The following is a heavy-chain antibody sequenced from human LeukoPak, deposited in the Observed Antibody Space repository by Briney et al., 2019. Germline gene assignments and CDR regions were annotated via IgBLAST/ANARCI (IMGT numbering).Heavy chain of an antibody. Sequence: AGGSLRLTCTPSAFTFSSYWMHWVRQAPGKGLVWVSHINSGGSSTSYADSVKGRFTISRDNAKNTLYLQMNSLRAEDTAVYYCARDRYSSAWYEEWGQGTLVTVSS. CDR1: AFTFSSYW. CDR3: ARDRYSSAWYEE. CDR2: INSGGSST. D-gene: IGHD6-19*01. V-gene: IGHV3-74*01. J-gene: IGHJ4*02.